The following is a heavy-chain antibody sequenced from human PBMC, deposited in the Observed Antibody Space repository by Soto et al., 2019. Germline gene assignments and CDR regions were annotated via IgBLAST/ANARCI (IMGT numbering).Heavy chain of an antibody. J-gene: IGHJ4*02. CDR3: AKVGGTLALDY. Sequence: VQLVESGGGLVQPGRSLRLSCAASGFTFDDCAMHWVRQAPGKGLEWVSGISWNSGSIGYADSVKGRFTISRDNAKNSLYLQMNSLRAEDTALYYCAKVGGTLALDYWGQGTLVTVSS. CDR1: GFTFDDCA. V-gene: IGHV3-9*01. D-gene: IGHD3-16*01. CDR2: ISWNSGSI.